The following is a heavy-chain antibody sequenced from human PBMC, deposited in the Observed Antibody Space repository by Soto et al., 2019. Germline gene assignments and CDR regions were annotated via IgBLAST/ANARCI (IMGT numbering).Heavy chain of an antibody. J-gene: IGHJ4*02. CDR1: GFTFSSYA. V-gene: IGHV3-23*01. CDR3: AKVVVGATYYFDY. Sequence: GGSLRLSCAASGFTFSSYAMSWVRHAPGKGLEWVSGISDRGGSTYYADSVKGRFTISRDNSKNTLYLQMNSLRAEDTAVYYCAKVVVGATYYFDYWGQGTLVTVS. CDR2: ISDRGGST. D-gene: IGHD1-26*01.